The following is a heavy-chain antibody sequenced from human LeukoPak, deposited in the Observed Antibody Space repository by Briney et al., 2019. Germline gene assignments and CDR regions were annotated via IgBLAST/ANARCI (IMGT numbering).Heavy chain of an antibody. CDR1: GFTFSSYE. D-gene: IGHD3-22*01. Sequence: GGSLRLSCAASGFTFSSYEMNWVRQDPGKGLEWVSYISSSGSTIYYADSVKGRFTISRDNAKNSLYLQMNSLRAEDTAVYYCASSGGIVVPSSRNWFDPWGQGTLVTVSS. J-gene: IGHJ5*02. V-gene: IGHV3-48*03. CDR3: ASSGGIVVPSSRNWFDP. CDR2: ISSSGSTI.